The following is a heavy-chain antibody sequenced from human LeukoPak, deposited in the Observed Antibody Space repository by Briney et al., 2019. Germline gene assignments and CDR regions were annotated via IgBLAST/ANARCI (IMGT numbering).Heavy chain of an antibody. D-gene: IGHD2-15*01. CDR3: ARLVVPAAPYYYYGMDV. J-gene: IGHJ6*02. CDR1: GFTFSSYA. CDR2: ISSNGGST. Sequence: GGSLRLSCAASGFTFSSYAMHWVRQAPGKGLEYVSAISSNGGSTYYANSVKGRFTISRDNSKNTLYLQMGSLRAEDMAVYYCARLVVPAAPYYYYGMDVWGQGTTVTVSS. V-gene: IGHV3-64*01.